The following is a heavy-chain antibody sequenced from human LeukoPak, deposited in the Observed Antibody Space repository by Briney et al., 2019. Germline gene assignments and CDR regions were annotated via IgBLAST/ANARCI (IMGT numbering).Heavy chain of an antibody. CDR3: ARQYSSGWYDLEYFQH. V-gene: IGHV4-38-2*02. Sequence: SETLSLTFTVSGYSISSGYYWGWIRQPPGKGLEWIGSIYHSGSTYYNPSLKSRVTISVDTSKNQFSLKLSSVTAADTAVYYCARQYSSGWYDLEYFQHWGQGTLVTVPS. D-gene: IGHD6-19*01. CDR1: GYSISSGYY. CDR2: IYHSGST. J-gene: IGHJ1*01.